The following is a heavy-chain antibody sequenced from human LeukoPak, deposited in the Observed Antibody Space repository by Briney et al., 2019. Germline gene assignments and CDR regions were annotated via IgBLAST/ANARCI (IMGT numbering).Heavy chain of an antibody. J-gene: IGHJ1*01. CDR2: IYDGGST. CDR1: GSTVSSYF. V-gene: IGHV3-53*05. Sequence: GGSLRLSCAASGSTVSSYFMSWVRQAPGKGLEWVSVIYDGGSTDYADSVKGRFTISRDNSKSTLYLQMNSLSADDTAVYYCARAAEASCSGTSCYRYFHHWGQGTLVIVSS. CDR3: ARAAEASCSGTSCYRYFHH. D-gene: IGHD2-2*01.